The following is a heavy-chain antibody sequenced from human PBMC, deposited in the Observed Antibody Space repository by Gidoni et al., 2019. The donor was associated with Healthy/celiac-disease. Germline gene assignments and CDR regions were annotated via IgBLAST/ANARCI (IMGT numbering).Heavy chain of an antibody. J-gene: IGHJ4*02. CDR1: GGSISSSSYY. CDR3: ASTDYDILSAVDY. D-gene: IGHD3-9*01. CDR2: IYYSGST. V-gene: IGHV4-39*07. Sequence: QLQLQESGPGLVKPSETLSLTCTVSGGSISSSSYYWGWIRQPPGKGLEWIGSIYYSGSTYYNPSLKSRVTISVDTSKNQFSLKLSSVTAADTAVYYCASTDYDILSAVDYWGQGTLVTVSS.